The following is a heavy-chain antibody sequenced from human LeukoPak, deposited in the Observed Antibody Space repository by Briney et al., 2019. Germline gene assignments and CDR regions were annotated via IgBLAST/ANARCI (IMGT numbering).Heavy chain of an antibody. CDR3: ARHSALATIGGYYYGMDV. D-gene: IGHD5-24*01. Sequence: SETLSLTCTVSGGSISSSSYYWGWIRQPPGKGLEWIGSIYYSGSTYYNPSLKSRVTISVDTSKNQFSLKLSSVTAADTAVYYCARHSALATIGGYYYGMDVWAKGPRSPSP. V-gene: IGHV4-39*01. CDR1: GGSISSSSYY. J-gene: IGHJ6*02. CDR2: IYYSGST.